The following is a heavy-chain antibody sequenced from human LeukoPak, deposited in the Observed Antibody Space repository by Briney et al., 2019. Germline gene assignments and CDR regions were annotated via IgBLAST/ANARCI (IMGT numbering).Heavy chain of an antibody. CDR2: INPNSGGT. J-gene: IGHJ4*02. Sequence: ASVKVSCKASGYSFTDYYILWVRQAPGQGLEWMGRINPNSGGTNYAQKFQGRVTITTDTSTSTAYMELRSLRSDDTAVYYCAKDDIAVAGTFDYWGQGTLVTVSS. D-gene: IGHD6-19*01. CDR1: GYSFTDYY. V-gene: IGHV1-2*06. CDR3: AKDDIAVAGTFDY.